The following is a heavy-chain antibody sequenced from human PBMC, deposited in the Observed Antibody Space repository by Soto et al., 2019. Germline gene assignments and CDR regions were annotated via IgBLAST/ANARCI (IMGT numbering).Heavy chain of an antibody. V-gene: IGHV1-8*01. Sequence: QVQLVQSGAEVKKPGASVKVSCKASGYTFTSYDINWVRQATGQGLEWMGWMNPNSGNTGYAQKFQGRVTMTRNTSISTAYMELSSLRSEDTAVYYCARTPSGAVGSPRINWFDPWGQGTRVTVSS. CDR3: ARTPSGAVGSPRINWFDP. CDR2: MNPNSGNT. D-gene: IGHD1-26*01. CDR1: GYTFTSYD. J-gene: IGHJ5*02.